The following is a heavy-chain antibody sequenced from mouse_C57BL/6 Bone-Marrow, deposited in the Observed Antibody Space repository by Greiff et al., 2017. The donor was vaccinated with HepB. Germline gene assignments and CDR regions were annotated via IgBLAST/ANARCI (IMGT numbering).Heavy chain of an antibody. CDR2: INPNNGGT. V-gene: IGHV1-18*01. CDR3: AREGVYYYGSSDWYFDV. J-gene: IGHJ1*03. Sequence: EVKLQESGPELVKPGASVKIPCKASGYTFTDYNMDWVKQSHGKSLEWIGDINPNNGGTIYNQKFKGKATLTVDKSSSTAYMELRSLTSEDTAVYYCAREGVYYYGSSDWYFDVWGTGTTVTVSS. D-gene: IGHD1-1*01. CDR1: GYTFTDYN.